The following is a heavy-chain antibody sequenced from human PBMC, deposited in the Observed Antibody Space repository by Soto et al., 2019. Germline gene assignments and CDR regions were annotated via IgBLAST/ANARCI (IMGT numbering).Heavy chain of an antibody. Sequence: SVKVSCKASGGTFSSYTISWVRQAPGQGLEWMGRIIPILGIANYAQKFQGRVTITADKSTSTAYMELSSLRSEDTAVYYCARDLVVVPAAVDYYYGMDVWGQGTTVTVS. V-gene: IGHV1-69*04. J-gene: IGHJ6*02. CDR2: IIPILGIA. CDR1: GGTFSSYT. D-gene: IGHD2-2*01. CDR3: ARDLVVVPAAVDYYYGMDV.